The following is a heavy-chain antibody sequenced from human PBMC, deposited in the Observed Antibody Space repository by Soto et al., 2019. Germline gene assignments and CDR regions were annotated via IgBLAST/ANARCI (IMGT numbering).Heavy chain of an antibody. Sequence: GESLKISCKGSGYSFTSYWIGWVRQMPGKGLEWMGIIYPGDSDTRYSPSFQGQVTISADKSISTAYLQWSSLKASDTAMYYCARAARYYYDSSRFDYWGQGTLVTVSS. CDR2: IYPGDSDT. CDR1: GYSFTSYW. CDR3: ARAARYYYDSSRFDY. D-gene: IGHD3-22*01. J-gene: IGHJ4*02. V-gene: IGHV5-51*01.